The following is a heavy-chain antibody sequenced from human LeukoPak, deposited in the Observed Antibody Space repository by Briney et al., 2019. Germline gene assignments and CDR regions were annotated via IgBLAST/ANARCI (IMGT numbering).Heavy chain of an antibody. J-gene: IGHJ2*01. D-gene: IGHD4-17*01. CDR3: ASIYGDTALIYWYFDL. V-gene: IGHV3-30*02. CDR2: IRYDGSNK. Sequence: GGSLRLSCAASGFTFSSYGMHWVRQAPGKGLEWVAFIRYDGSNKYYADSVKGRFTISRDNSKNTLYLQMNSLRAEDTAVYYCASIYGDTALIYWYFDLWGRGTLVTVSS. CDR1: GFTFSSYG.